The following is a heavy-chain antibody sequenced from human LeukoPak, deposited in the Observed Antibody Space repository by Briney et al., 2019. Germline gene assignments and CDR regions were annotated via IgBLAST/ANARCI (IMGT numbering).Heavy chain of an antibody. J-gene: IGHJ4*02. V-gene: IGHV3-21*01. Sequence: GGSLRLSCAASGFTFSSYSMNWVRQAPGKGLEWVSSISSSSSYIYYADSVKGRFTISRDNAKNSLYLQMNSLRAEDTAVYHCARVSAAAGITGRIDYWGQGALVTVSS. D-gene: IGHD6-13*01. CDR1: GFTFSSYS. CDR2: ISSSSSYI. CDR3: ARVSAAAGITGRIDY.